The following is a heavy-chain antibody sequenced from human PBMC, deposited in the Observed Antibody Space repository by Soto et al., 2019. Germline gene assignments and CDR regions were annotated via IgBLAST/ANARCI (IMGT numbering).Heavy chain of an antibody. CDR3: ARGGGYYDFWSGYYSFDP. CDR2: IYYSGST. Sequence: SETLFLTCTVSGGSISSYYWSWIRQPPGKGLEWIGYIYYSGSTNYNPSLKSRVTISVDTSKNQFSLKLSSVTAADTAVYYCARGGGYYDFWSGYYSFDPWGQGTLVTVSS. V-gene: IGHV4-59*01. D-gene: IGHD3-3*01. J-gene: IGHJ5*02. CDR1: GGSISSYY.